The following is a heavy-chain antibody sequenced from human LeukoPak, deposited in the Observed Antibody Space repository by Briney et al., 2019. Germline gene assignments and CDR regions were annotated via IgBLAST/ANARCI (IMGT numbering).Heavy chain of an antibody. J-gene: IGHJ4*02. CDR3: ARGKARRGSSSWQTNLYFDY. Sequence: SETLSLTCAVYGGSFSGYYWSWIRQPPGKGLEWIGEINHSGSTYYNPSLKSRVTISVDTSKNQFSLKLSSVTAADTAVYYCARGKARRGSSSWQTNLYFDYWGQGTLVTVSS. V-gene: IGHV4-34*01. CDR1: GGSFSGYY. CDR2: INHSGST. D-gene: IGHD6-13*01.